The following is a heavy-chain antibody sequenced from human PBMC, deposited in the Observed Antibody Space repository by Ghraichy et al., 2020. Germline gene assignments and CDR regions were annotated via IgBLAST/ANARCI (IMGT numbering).Heavy chain of an antibody. V-gene: IGHV3-48*02. CDR3: ARLTAARLEFWSGY. J-gene: IGHJ4*02. Sequence: GGSLRLSCAASGFTFSSYSMNWVRQAPGKGLEWVSYISSSSSTIYYADSVKGRFTISRDNAKNSLYLQMNSLRDEDTAVYYCARLTAARLEFWSGYWGQGTLVTVSS. CDR2: ISSSSSTI. CDR1: GFTFSSYS. D-gene: IGHD6-6*01.